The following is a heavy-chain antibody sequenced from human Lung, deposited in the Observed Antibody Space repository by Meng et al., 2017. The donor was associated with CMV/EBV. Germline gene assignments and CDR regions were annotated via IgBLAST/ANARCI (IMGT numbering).Heavy chain of an antibody. CDR3: ASDVSDHCSSTSCYRLGAFDI. J-gene: IGHJ3*02. CDR1: GGSISSGGYY. Sequence: SETLSLTCTVSGGSISSGGYYWSWIRQHPGKGLEWIGYIYYSGSTYYNPSLKSRVTISVDTSKNQFPLKLSSVTAADTAVYYCASDVSDHCSSTSCYRLGAFDIWDQGTMVTVSS. D-gene: IGHD2-2*01. CDR2: IYYSGST. V-gene: IGHV4-31*03.